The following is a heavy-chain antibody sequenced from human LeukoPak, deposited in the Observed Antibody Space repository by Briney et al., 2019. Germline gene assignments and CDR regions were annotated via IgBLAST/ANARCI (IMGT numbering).Heavy chain of an antibody. Sequence: GGSLRLSCLTSGFSFGDYAVSWFRQAPGKGLEWVGRSRNKANRYTTTHGESVRGRFTISRDDSENSLYLQLNSLKTEDTGVYYCVRPSRGAMNYHMDVWGKGTTVTISS. V-gene: IGHV3-72*01. J-gene: IGHJ6*03. D-gene: IGHD3-10*01. CDR3: VRPSRGAMNYHMDV. CDR1: GFSFGDYA. CDR2: SRNKANRYTT.